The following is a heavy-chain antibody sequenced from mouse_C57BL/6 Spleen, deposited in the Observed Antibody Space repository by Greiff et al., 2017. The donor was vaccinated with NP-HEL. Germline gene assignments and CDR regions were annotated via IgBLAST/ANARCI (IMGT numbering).Heavy chain of an antibody. CDR1: GYTFTSYW. CDR3: ALAVSSPRAIDY. D-gene: IGHD1-1*01. CDR2: IYPGSGST. V-gene: IGHV1-55*01. Sequence: QVQLQQPGAELVKPGASVKMSCKASGYTFTSYWITWVKQRPGQGLEWIGDIYPGSGSTNYNEKFKSKATLNVDTSSSTSYIHLSSLTSVLSAFSSCALAVSSPRAIDYWGQGTSVTVSS. J-gene: IGHJ4*01.